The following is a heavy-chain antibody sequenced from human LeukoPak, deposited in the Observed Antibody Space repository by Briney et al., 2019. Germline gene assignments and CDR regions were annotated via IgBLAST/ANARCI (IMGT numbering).Heavy chain of an antibody. V-gene: IGHV1-69*05. D-gene: IGHD2-15*01. CDR2: IIPIFGTA. Sequence: GSSVKASCKAFGGSFSSEAISWVRQAPGQGLEWMGGIIPIFGTANYAQKFQGRVTITTDESTSTAYMEVSSLRSEDTAVYYCGRKAGDCGGGSCYSIEYWGQGTLVAVSS. J-gene: IGHJ4*02. CDR1: GGSFSSEA. CDR3: GRKAGDCGGGSCYSIEY.